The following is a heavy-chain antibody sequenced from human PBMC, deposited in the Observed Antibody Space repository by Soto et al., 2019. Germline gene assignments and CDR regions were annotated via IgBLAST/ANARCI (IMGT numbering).Heavy chain of an antibody. Sequence: PSETLSLTCTVSGGSISSYYWSWIRQPPGKGLEWIGYIYYSGSTNYNPSLKSRVTISVDTSKNQFSLKLSSVTAADTAVYYCARVSYCSGGSCYRTGDYYYMDVWGKGTTVT. CDR1: GGSISSYY. J-gene: IGHJ6*03. D-gene: IGHD2-15*01. CDR3: ARVSYCSGGSCYRTGDYYYMDV. V-gene: IGHV4-59*01. CDR2: IYYSGST.